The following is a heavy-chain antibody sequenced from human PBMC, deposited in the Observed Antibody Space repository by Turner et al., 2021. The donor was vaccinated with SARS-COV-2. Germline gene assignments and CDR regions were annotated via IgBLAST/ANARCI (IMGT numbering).Heavy chain of an antibody. CDR1: GDSLNTGNYY. V-gene: IGHV4-39*01. D-gene: IGHD7-27*01. J-gene: IGHJ6*02. Sequence: QLRLQESGPGRVKRSATLSHTGSVPGDSLNTGNYYCGWVRQTPGKGLEWIGSIHYSGTSHYNPSLKSRVAMSVDAPKGKFFFTLTSVSVLDTGLYFCTGIETGGPGSFYYGMDLWGQGTTVTVSS. CDR3: TGIETGGPGSFYYGMDL. CDR2: IHYSGTS.